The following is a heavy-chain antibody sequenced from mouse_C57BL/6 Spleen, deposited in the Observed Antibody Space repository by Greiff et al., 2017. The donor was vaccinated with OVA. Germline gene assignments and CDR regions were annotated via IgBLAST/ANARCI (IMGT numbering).Heavy chain of an antibody. CDR3: ARDGKDYAMDY. CDR1: GYSITSGYY. J-gene: IGHJ4*01. CDR2: ISYDGSN. Sequence: VQLKESGPGLVKPSQSLSLTCSVTGYSITSGYYWNWIRQFPGNKLEWMGYISYDGSNNYNPSLKNRISITRDTSKNQFFLKLNSVTTEDTATYYCARDGKDYAMDYWGQGTSVTVSS. D-gene: IGHD4-1*01. V-gene: IGHV3-6*01.